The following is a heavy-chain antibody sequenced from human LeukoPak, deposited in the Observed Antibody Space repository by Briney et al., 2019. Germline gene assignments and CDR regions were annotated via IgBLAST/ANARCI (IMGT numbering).Heavy chain of an antibody. CDR2: IWYDGSDK. Sequence: GGSLRLSCAASGFTFSNYGMHWVRQAPGKGLEWVAVIWYDGSDKYHADSVKGRFTISRDNSKNTLYLQMNSLRVEDTAVYYCTTDYWYYSSGWSWGQGTLVTVSS. D-gene: IGHD6-19*01. V-gene: IGHV3-33*01. CDR1: GFTFSNYG. J-gene: IGHJ5*02. CDR3: TTDYWYYSSGWS.